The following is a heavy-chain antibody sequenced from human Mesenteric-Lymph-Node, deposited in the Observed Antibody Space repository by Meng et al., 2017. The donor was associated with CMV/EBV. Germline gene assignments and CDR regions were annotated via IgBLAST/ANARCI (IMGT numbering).Heavy chain of an antibody. J-gene: IGHJ6*02. CDR2: IIPMFGKT. CDR3: ARDVRGSGLIDHYYGMDV. CDR1: RRYC. D-gene: IGHD3-16*01. Sequence: RRYCIRWVRPAPGPGPEWMGTIIPMFGKTKYAQKFQGRVTLTADESTSTAYMEVSSLRHEDKAIYYCARDVRGSGLIDHYYGMDVWGQGTSVTVSS. V-gene: IGHV1-69*15.